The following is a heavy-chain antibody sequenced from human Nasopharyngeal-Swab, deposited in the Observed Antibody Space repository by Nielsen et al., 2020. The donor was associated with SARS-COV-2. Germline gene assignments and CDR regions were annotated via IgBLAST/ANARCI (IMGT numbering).Heavy chain of an antibody. CDR1: SGCISSGGYY. CDR3: AREVVGATEYYFDY. J-gene: IGHJ4*02. Sequence: SQNMSLTCTVSSGCISSGGYYWSWIRQLPGKGLEWIGYIYCSGSTYYNPSLKCRVTISVDTSKNQFSLKLSSVTAADTAVYYCAREVVGATEYYFDYWGQGTLVTVSS. CDR2: IYCSGST. D-gene: IGHD1-26*01. V-gene: IGHV4-31*03.